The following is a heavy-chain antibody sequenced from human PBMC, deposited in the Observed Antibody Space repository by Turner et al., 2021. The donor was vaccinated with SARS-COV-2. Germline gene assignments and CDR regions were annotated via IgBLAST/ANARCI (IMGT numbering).Heavy chain of an antibody. CDR3: ARAKFYYYDSSGYQYYFDY. Sequence: QVQLVQSRAEAKKPGSSLKVSCKASGGTFSSYAINWVRPAPGQGLEWMGRIIPILGIANYAQKFQGRVTITADKSTSTAYMELSSLRSEDTAVYYCARAKFYYYDSSGYQYYFDYWGQGTLVTVSS. CDR2: IIPILGIA. D-gene: IGHD3-22*01. J-gene: IGHJ4*02. CDR1: GGTFSSYA. V-gene: IGHV1-69*04.